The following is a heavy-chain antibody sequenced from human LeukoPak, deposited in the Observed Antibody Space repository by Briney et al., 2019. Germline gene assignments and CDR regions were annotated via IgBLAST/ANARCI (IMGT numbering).Heavy chain of an antibody. Sequence: SETLSLTCTVSGGSVSSADYYWSWIRHPPGKTLEWIGYIYHTGSNNYKYSLKSRVTISLDTSKNQFSLKLSSVTAADTAVYYCAREGVDCGSTSCYARVFDYWGQGTLVTVSS. J-gene: IGHJ4*02. CDR1: GGSVSSADYY. V-gene: IGHV4-61*08. CDR2: IYHTGSN. CDR3: AREGVDCGSTSCYARVFDY. D-gene: IGHD2-2*01.